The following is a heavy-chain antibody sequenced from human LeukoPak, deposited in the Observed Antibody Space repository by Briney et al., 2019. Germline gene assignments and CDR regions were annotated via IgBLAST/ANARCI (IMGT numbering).Heavy chain of an antibody. CDR2: ISSNGGST. Sequence: GRSLRLSCAASGFTFSSYAMHWVRQAPGKGLEYVSAISSNGGSTYYANSVKGRFTISRDNSKNTLYLQMGSLRAEDMAVYYCARGPPLMDVWGQGTTVNVSS. V-gene: IGHV3-64*01. CDR3: ARGPPLMDV. CDR1: GFTFSSYA. J-gene: IGHJ6*02.